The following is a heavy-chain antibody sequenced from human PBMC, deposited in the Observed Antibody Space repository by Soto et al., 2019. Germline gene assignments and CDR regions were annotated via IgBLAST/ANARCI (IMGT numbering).Heavy chain of an antibody. V-gene: IGHV4-59*08. Sequence: SETLSLTCTVSGGSISSYYWSWIRQPPGKGLEWIGYIYYIGSTNYNPSLKSRVTISVDTSKNQFSLKLSSVTAAETAVYYCARGDGSGYQFFDYWGQGTPVTVSS. CDR2: IYYIGST. CDR3: ARGDGSGYQFFDY. J-gene: IGHJ4*02. CDR1: GGSISSYY. D-gene: IGHD3-22*01.